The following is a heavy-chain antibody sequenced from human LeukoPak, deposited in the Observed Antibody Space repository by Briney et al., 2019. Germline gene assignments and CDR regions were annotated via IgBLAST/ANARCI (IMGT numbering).Heavy chain of an antibody. CDR3: ARDQVVAVNNYYYGMDV. Sequence: GGSLRLSCAASGFTFSSYAMHWVRQAPGKGLEWVAVISYDGSNKYYADSVKGRFTISRDNSKNTLYLQMNSLRAEDTAVYYCARDQVVAVNNYYYGMDVWGQGTTVTVSS. D-gene: IGHD2-2*01. V-gene: IGHV3-30-3*01. CDR2: ISYDGSNK. CDR1: GFTFSSYA. J-gene: IGHJ6*02.